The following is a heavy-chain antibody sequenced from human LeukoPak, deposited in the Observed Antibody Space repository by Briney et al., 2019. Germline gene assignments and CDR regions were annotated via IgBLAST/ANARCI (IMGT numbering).Heavy chain of an antibody. CDR2: IFPGDSDT. Sequence: GESLKISCRGSGNSFTTYWIAWVGQLPGKAREWIGIIFPGDSDTTYSPSLQGQVTISADKSINTAYLQWSSLRASDTAMYYCATSESQTRFDYWGQGTPVTVSS. V-gene: IGHV5-51*01. J-gene: IGHJ4*02. D-gene: IGHD1/OR15-1a*01. CDR3: ATSESQTRFDY. CDR1: GNSFTTYW.